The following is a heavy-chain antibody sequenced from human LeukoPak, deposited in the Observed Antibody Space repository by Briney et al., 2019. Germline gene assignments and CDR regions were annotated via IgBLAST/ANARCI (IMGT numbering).Heavy chain of an antibody. V-gene: IGHV3-30*02. Sequence: GGSLRLSCAASGFTFSSHGMHWVRQTPAKGLEWVAFIRYDGSNKYYADSVKGRFIISRDNSKNTLFLQMNSLRPEDTAVYYCAKDGVAYCGGDCTAQFFYYMDVWGKGTTVTVSS. D-gene: IGHD2-21*02. CDR3: AKDGVAYCGGDCTAQFFYYMDV. J-gene: IGHJ6*03. CDR1: GFTFSSHG. CDR2: IRYDGSNK.